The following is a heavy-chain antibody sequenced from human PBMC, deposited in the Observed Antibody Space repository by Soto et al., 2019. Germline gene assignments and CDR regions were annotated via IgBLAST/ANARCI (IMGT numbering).Heavy chain of an antibody. D-gene: IGHD6-13*01. J-gene: IGHJ6*02. CDR2: INHSGST. CDR1: GGSFSGYY. Sequence: SETLSLTCAVYGGSFSGYYWSWIRQPPGKGLEWIGEINHSGSTNYNPSLKSRVTISVDTSKNQFSLKLSSVTAADTAVYYCARLRNWGSSWYPGGGYYYYGMDVWGQGTTVTVSS. V-gene: IGHV4-34*01. CDR3: ARLRNWGSSWYPGGGYYYYGMDV.